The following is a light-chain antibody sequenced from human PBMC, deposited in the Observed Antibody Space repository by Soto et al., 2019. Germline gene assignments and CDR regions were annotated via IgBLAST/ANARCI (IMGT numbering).Light chain of an antibody. J-gene: IGLJ1*01. V-gene: IGLV1-51*01. CDR2: DNN. CDR1: SSNIGNNY. Sequence: QSVRTQPPSVSAAPGQKVTISCSGCSSNIGNNYLSWYQQFPGTAPKLLIYDNNKRPSGIPDRFSGSKSGTSATLGITGLQTGDEADYYCGTWDSSLSVHVFGTGTKVTVL. CDR3: GTWDSSLSVHV.